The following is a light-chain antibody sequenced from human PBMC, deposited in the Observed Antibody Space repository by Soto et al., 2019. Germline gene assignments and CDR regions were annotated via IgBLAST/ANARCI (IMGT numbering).Light chain of an antibody. Sequence: QSALTQPPSVSGSPGQSVTISCTGTSTDVGSYNRVSWYQQPPGTPPKLMIYEVSNRPSGVPDRFSGSKSGNTASLTISGLQAEDEADYYCSSYTGSSSVVFGGGTKLTVL. CDR2: EVS. J-gene: IGLJ2*01. V-gene: IGLV2-18*02. CDR3: SSYTGSSSVV. CDR1: STDVGSYNR.